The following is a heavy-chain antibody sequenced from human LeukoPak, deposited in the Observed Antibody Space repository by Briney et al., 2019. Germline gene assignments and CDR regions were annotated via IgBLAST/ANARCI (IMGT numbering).Heavy chain of an antibody. D-gene: IGHD6-13*01. V-gene: IGHV1-2*02. CDR3: AREARIAAAQPPKEPGY. CDR2: INPNSGGT. J-gene: IGHJ4*02. CDR1: GYTFTGYY. Sequence: GASVKVSCKASGYTFTGYYMHGVRQAPGQGLEGMGWINPNSGGTNYAQKFQGRVTMTRDTSISTAYMELSRLRPDDTAVYYCAREARIAAAQPPKEPGYWGQGTLVTVSS.